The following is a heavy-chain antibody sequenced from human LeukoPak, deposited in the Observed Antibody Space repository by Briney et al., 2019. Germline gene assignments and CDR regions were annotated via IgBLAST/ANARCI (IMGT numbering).Heavy chain of an antibody. CDR3: AKSPPGSSGWYTFDY. CDR1: GFTFSRYG. CDR2: ISGSGGST. D-gene: IGHD6-19*01. V-gene: IGHV3-23*01. J-gene: IGHJ4*02. Sequence: GGSLRLSCAASGFTFSRYGMSWVRQAPGKGLEWVSAISGSGGSTYYADSVKGRFTISRDNSKNTLYLQMNSLRAEDTAVYYCAKSPPGSSGWYTFDYWGQGTLVTVSS.